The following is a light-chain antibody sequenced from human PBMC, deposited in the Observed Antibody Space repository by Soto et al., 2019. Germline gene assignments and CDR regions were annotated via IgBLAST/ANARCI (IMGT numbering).Light chain of an antibody. Sequence: LTQSPGTLSLSVGERVTLSCRASQSVSSYLAWYQQTPGQAPRLLIYDTSNRATGTPDRFSGSGSGTDFTLTIIRLEPEDFTVYYCQQYGSSPLTFGGGTTVEIK. V-gene: IGKV3-20*01. CDR2: DTS. J-gene: IGKJ4*01. CDR3: QQYGSSPLT. CDR1: QSVSSY.